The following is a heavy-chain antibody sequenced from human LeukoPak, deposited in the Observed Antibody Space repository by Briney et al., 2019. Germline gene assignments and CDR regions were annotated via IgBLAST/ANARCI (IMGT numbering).Heavy chain of an antibody. Sequence: GRSLRLSCAASGFTFSSYGMHWVRQAPGKGLEWVAVISYDGSNKYYADSVKGRFTISRDNSKNTLYLQMNSLRAEDTAVYYCAKRYCSGGSCMYWFDPWGQGTLVTVSS. J-gene: IGHJ5*02. V-gene: IGHV3-30*18. CDR1: GFTFSSYG. D-gene: IGHD2-15*01. CDR2: ISYDGSNK. CDR3: AKRYCSGGSCMYWFDP.